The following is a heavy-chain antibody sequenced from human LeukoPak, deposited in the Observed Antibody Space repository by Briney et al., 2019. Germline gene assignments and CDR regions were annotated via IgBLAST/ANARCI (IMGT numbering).Heavy chain of an antibody. CDR3: ARLSRYYYDSSGEKD. CDR1: GGSISSSSYY. J-gene: IGHJ4*02. V-gene: IGHV4-39*01. CDR2: IYYSGST. Sequence: SETLSLTCTVSGGSISSSSYYWGWIRQPPGKGLEWIGSIYYSGSTYYNPSLKSRVTISVDTSKNQFSLKLSSVTAADTAVYYCARLSRYYYDSSGEKDWGQGTLVTVSS. D-gene: IGHD3-22*01.